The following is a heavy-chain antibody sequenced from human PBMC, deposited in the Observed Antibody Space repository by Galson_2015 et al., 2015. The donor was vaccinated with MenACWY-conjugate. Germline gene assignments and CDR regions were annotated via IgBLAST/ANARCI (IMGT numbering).Heavy chain of an antibody. D-gene: IGHD4-23*01. V-gene: IGHV4-39*01. CDR3: ARRSARLTLGAFDI. J-gene: IGHJ3*02. CDR2: ISYSGRT. CDR1: GGSICSSSYF. Sequence: LSLTCTVSGGSICSSSYFWGWIRQPPGKGLEWIGTISYSGRTHYNPSLNNRVTVSADTSKNQFSLNVNSVTAADTALYYCARRSARLTLGAFDIWGQGTMVTVSS.